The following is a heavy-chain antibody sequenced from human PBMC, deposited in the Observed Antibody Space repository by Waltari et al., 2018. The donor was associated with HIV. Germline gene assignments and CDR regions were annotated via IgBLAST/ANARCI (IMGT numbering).Heavy chain of an antibody. D-gene: IGHD2-15*01. CDR2: LNSDGSSR. J-gene: IGHJ4*02. CDR3: ARASHYIEFSTFDGDYYFDV. Sequence: VQLVESGGASIKTGGSLRLSCTASGFILGTHWMDWVRQRPGKGLVWVARLNSDGSSRNYADAVKGRFVISRDNARNTVYLQLNSLRVEDTAMYFCARASHYIEFSTFDGDYYFDVWGRGTRVAVSS. V-gene: IGHV3-74*01. CDR1: GFILGTHW.